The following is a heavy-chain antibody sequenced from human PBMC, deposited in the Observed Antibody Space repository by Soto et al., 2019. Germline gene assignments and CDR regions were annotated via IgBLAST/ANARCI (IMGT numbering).Heavy chain of an antibody. CDR2: ISSSSSYI. CDR3: AIGDTMVRGEPINWFDP. Sequence: GGSLRLSCAASGFTFSSYSMNWVRQAPGKGLEWVSSISSSSSYIYYADSVKGRFTISRDKAKNSLYLQMNSLRAEDTAVYYCAIGDTMVRGEPINWFDPWGQGTLVTVSS. CDR1: GFTFSSYS. V-gene: IGHV3-21*01. J-gene: IGHJ5*02. D-gene: IGHD3-10*01.